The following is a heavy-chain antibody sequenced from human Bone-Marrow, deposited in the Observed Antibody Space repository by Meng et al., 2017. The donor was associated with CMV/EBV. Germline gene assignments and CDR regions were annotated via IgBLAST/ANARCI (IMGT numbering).Heavy chain of an antibody. CDR1: GFTFSNAW. J-gene: IGHJ4*02. CDR3: ARMRLAAAGNPIKPY. Sequence: GESLKISCAASGFTFSNAWMSWVRQAPGKGLEWVGRIKSKTDGGTTDYAAPVKGRFTISRDNAKNSLYLQMNSLRAEDTAVYYCARMRLAAAGNPIKPYWGQGTLVTVSS. CDR2: IKSKTDGGTT. D-gene: IGHD6-13*01. V-gene: IGHV3-15*01.